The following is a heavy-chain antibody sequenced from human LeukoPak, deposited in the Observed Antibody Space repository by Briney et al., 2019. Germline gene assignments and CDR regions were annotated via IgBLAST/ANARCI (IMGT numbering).Heavy chain of an antibody. Sequence: GGSLRLSCAASGFTFSSYATSWVRQAPGKGLEWVSAIRGSGDRTYYADSVKGRFTISRDNSKNPLYLQIKSLRAEERAVYVFAKGPLRYFGEYFDYWGQGTLVTVSS. V-gene: IGHV3-23*01. J-gene: IGHJ4*02. CDR3: AKGPLRYFGEYFDY. CDR2: IRGSGDRT. CDR1: GFTFSSYA. D-gene: IGHD3-9*01.